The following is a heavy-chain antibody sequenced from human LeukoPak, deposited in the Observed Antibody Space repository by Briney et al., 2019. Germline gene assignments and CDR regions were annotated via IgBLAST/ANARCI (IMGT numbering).Heavy chain of an antibody. Sequence: SETLSLTCTVSGGSISSYYWRWLRQPPGKGLEWIGYIYYSGSTNYNPSLKSRVTISVDTSKNQFSLKLSSVTAAHTAVYYCARRQYYYDSSGYYFDYWGQGTLVTVSS. CDR1: GGSISSYY. CDR3: ARRQYYYDSSGYYFDY. V-gene: IGHV4-59*08. J-gene: IGHJ4*02. D-gene: IGHD3-22*01. CDR2: IYYSGST.